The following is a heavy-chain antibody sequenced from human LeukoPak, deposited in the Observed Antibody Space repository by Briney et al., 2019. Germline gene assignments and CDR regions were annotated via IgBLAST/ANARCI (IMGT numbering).Heavy chain of an antibody. CDR1: GGTFSSYA. D-gene: IGHD4-17*01. CDR2: INAGNGNT. J-gene: IGHJ3*02. Sequence: ASVKVSCKASGGTFSSYAFSWVRQAPGQRLEWMGWINAGNGNTKYSQKFQGRVTITRDTSASTAYMELSSLRSEDTAVYYCARARYGDGAFDIWGQGTMVTVSS. CDR3: ARARYGDGAFDI. V-gene: IGHV1-3*01.